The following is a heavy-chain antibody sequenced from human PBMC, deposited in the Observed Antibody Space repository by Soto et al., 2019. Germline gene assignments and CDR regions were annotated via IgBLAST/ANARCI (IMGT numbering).Heavy chain of an antibody. J-gene: IGHJ6*02. Sequence: QVQLVQSGAEVKKPGSSVKVSCKASGGTFSSYAISWVRQAPGQGLEWMGGIIPIFGTANYAQKCQGRVTITADESTSTAYMELGSLRSEDTAVYYCARGEVRGVIETYYGMDVWGQGTTVTVSS. CDR2: IIPIFGTA. D-gene: IGHD3-10*01. V-gene: IGHV1-69*01. CDR3: ARGEVRGVIETYYGMDV. CDR1: GGTFSSYA.